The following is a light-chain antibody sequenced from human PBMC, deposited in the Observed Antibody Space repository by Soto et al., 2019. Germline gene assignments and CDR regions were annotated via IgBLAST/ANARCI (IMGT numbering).Light chain of an antibody. V-gene: IGLV2-14*03. J-gene: IGLJ2*01. Sequence: QSALTQPASVSGSPGQSITISCTGTSSDIGAFTFVSWYQQHPGKVPKLMIFDVNRRPSGVSDRFSGSKSGNTASLTISGPQAEDGGVYYCSSYTSSSTLFFGGGPKVTVL. CDR3: SSYTSSSTLF. CDR1: SSDIGAFTF. CDR2: DVN.